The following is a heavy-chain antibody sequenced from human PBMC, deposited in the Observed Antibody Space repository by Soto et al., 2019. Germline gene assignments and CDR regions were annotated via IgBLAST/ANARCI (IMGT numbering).Heavy chain of an antibody. D-gene: IGHD2-15*01. CDR3: AKPLVVQKYYYYGMDV. Sequence: APRISCAASGFALRSDGMHWVRQAPGKGLEWVAVISYDGSNKYYADSVKGRFTISRDNSKNTLYLQMNSLRAEDTAVYYCAKPLVVQKYYYYGMDVWGQGT. J-gene: IGHJ6*02. CDR1: GFALRSDG. V-gene: IGHV3-30*18. CDR2: ISYDGSNK.